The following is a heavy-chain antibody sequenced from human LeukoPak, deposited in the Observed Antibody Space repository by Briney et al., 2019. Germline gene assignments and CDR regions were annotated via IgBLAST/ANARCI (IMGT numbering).Heavy chain of an antibody. CDR2: TSGSGGST. CDR3: AKGGGLDCGDYGGEGGPYYYYYYGMDV. CDR1: GFTFSSYA. Sequence: GGFLRLSCAASGFTFSSYAMSWVRQAPGKGLEWVSATSGSGGSTYYADSVKGRFTISRDNSKNTLYLQMNSLRAEDTAVYYCAKGGGLDCGDYGGEGGPYYYYYYGMDVWGKGTTVTVSS. D-gene: IGHD4-17*01. V-gene: IGHV3-23*01. J-gene: IGHJ6*04.